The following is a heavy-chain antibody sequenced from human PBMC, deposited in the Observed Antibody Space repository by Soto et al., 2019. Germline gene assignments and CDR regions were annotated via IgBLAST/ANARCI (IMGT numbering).Heavy chain of an antibody. D-gene: IGHD3-3*01. V-gene: IGHV3-30-3*01. Sequence: QVQLVESGGGVVQPGRSLRLSCAASGFTFSSYAMHWVRQAPGKGLEWVAVISYDGSNKNYADSVKGRFTISRDNSKNTMYLQMNRLRAEDTAVYYCARGGDFWSGIDYWGQGTLVTVSS. CDR2: ISYDGSNK. CDR1: GFTFSSYA. CDR3: ARGGDFWSGIDY. J-gene: IGHJ4*02.